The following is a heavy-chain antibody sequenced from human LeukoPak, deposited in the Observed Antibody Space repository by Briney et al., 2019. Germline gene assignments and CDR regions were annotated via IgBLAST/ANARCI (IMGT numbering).Heavy chain of an antibody. V-gene: IGHV4-30-2*01. D-gene: IGHD3-10*01. J-gene: IGHJ5*02. CDR1: GDSISSGAYS. Sequence: PSQTLSLTCVGSGDSISSGAYSWSWIRQPPGKGLEWIGYIFHTGSTFYNPSLKSRLTISVDNSKNQFSLRLSSVTAADTAVYYCARELWFANAPGSWLDPWGQGTLVTVSS. CDR2: IFHTGST. CDR3: ARELWFANAPGSWLDP.